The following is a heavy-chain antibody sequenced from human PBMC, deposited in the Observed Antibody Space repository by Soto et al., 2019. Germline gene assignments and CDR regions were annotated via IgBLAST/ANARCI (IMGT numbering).Heavy chain of an antibody. J-gene: IGHJ4*02. CDR1: GVSMMTGGYY. CDR3: VTNRGFDFYYFDS. D-gene: IGHD5-12*01. Sequence: PSETLSLTCAVPGVSMMTGGYYWTLIRQDPGKGLEWIGYVYFSGTTYYNPSLKNRVTMSVDLSKNQFSLKLTSVTAADTAVYYCVTNRGFDFYYFDSWGQGTLVTVSS. V-gene: IGHV4-31*11. CDR2: VYFSGTT.